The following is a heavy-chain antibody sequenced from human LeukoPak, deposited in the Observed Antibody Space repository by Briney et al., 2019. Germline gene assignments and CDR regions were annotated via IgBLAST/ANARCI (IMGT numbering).Heavy chain of an antibody. J-gene: IGHJ6*03. CDR2: IDYSAST. CDR1: SGSISTYY. V-gene: IGHV4-59*01. Sequence: SETLSLTCTVSSGSISTYYRSWIRQPPEKGLEWIGYIDYSASTNYNPSLKSRVTISVDTSKNQFSLNLRSVTAADTAVYYCAREVGSLTTLGGYYYRYYMDVWGTGTTVTVSS. CDR3: AREVGSLTTLGGYYYRYYMDV. D-gene: IGHD4-23*01.